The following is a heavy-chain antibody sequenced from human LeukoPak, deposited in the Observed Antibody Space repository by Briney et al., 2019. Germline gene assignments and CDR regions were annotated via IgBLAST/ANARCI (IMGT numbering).Heavy chain of an antibody. V-gene: IGHV3-23*01. D-gene: IGHD3-10*01. CDR2: ISGSGGST. CDR3: ARGPLIWGRLTFYFDY. CDR1: GFTFSSYA. J-gene: IGHJ4*02. Sequence: GGSLRLSRAASGFTFSSYAMSWVRQAPGKGLEWVSAISGSGGSTYYADSVKGRFTTSRDNAKNSLYLQMNSLRAEDTAVYYCARGPLIWGRLTFYFDYWGQGTLVTVSS.